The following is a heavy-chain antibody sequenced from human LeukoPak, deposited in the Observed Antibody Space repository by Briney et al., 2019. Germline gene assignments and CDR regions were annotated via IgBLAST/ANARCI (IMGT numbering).Heavy chain of an antibody. V-gene: IGHV3-43D*03. D-gene: IGHD3-10*01. Sequence: EPGGSLRLSCAASGFTFDDYAMHWVRHAPGKGLEWVSLISWDGGSTYYADSVKGRFTISRDNSKNSLYLQMNSLRAEDTALYYCAKDMAAYYYASGNIDYWGQGTLVTVSS. CDR3: AKDMAAYYYASGNIDY. CDR2: ISWDGGST. J-gene: IGHJ4*02. CDR1: GFTFDDYA.